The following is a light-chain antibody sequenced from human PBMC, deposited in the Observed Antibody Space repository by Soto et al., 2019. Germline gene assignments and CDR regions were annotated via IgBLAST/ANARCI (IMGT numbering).Light chain of an antibody. J-gene: IGKJ1*01. CDR3: QQYGSSPRT. Sequence: EIVLTQSPGTLYLSPGERATLSCRASQSVRSDYLAWYQQKPGQAPRLHIYGASTRATGIPDRFTGSGSGTDFTLTISRLEPEDFAVYYCQQYGSSPRTFGQGTKVENK. V-gene: IGKV3-20*01. CDR1: QSVRSDY. CDR2: GAS.